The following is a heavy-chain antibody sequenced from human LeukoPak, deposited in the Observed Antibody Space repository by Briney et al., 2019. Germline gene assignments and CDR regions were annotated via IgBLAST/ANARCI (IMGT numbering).Heavy chain of an antibody. CDR3: ALGAYDY. D-gene: IGHD1-26*01. CDR1: GYSFIDYA. Sequence: ASVKVSCKASGYSFIDYAIHWVRQAPGQRLEWMGXINAXDXNTXXXQNFQGRLTITRDTSASTAYMELSSLRSEDTAVYFCALGAYDYWGQGTLVTVSS. V-gene: IGHV1-3*01. J-gene: IGHJ4*02. CDR2: INAXDXNT.